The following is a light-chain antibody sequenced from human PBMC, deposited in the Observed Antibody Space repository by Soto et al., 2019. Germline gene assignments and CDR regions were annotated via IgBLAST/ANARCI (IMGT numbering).Light chain of an antibody. CDR3: QQYNNWRGT. CDR1: QDISNY. V-gene: IGKV1-33*01. Sequence: DIQMTQSPSSLSASVGDRVTITCQASQDISNYLNWYQQKPGKAPKLLIYAASSLQSGVPSRFSGSGSGTEFTLTISSLQSEDFAVYYCQQYNNWRGTFGQGTKVDIK. CDR2: AAS. J-gene: IGKJ1*01.